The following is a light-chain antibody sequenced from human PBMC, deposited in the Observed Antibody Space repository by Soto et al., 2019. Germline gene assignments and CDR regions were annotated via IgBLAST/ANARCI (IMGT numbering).Light chain of an antibody. CDR2: GAS. V-gene: IGKV3-20*01. J-gene: IGKJ1*01. CDR3: QQYGSSPGT. Sequence: ELVLTQSPATPPLSPGERATLSCRASQSVSSSYLAWYQQKPGQAPRLLIYGASSRATGIPDRFSGSGSETDFNFTISRLQPEDFAVYYCQQYGSSPGTFGQGTKVEIK. CDR1: QSVSSSY.